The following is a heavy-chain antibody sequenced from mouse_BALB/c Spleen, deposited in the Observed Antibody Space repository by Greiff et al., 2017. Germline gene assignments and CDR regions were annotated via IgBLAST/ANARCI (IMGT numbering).Heavy chain of an antibody. J-gene: IGHJ4*01. CDR3: ARERSYYRYFYYAMDY. Sequence: QVQLKESGPGLVAPSQSLSITCTVSGFSLTGYGVNWVRQPPGKGLEWLGMIWGDGSTDYNSALKSRLSISKDNSKSQVFLKMNSLQTDDTARYYCARERSYYRYFYYAMDYWGQGTSVTVSS. D-gene: IGHD2-14*01. CDR2: IWGDGST. CDR1: GFSLTGYG. V-gene: IGHV2-6-7*01.